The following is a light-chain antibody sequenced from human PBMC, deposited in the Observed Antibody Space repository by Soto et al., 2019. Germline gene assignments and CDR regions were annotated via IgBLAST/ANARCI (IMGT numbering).Light chain of an antibody. CDR3: TSYVGNDIWV. J-gene: IGLJ3*02. CDR1: SSDVGAYKY. V-gene: IGLV2-8*01. CDR2: EVT. Sequence: QSALTQPPSASGSPGQSVTISCTGTSSDVGAYKYVSWYQQYPGKAPKLMIYEVTKRPSGVPDRFSGSKSGNTASLTVSGLQAEDEAYHYCTSYVGNDIWVFGGGTKLTVL.